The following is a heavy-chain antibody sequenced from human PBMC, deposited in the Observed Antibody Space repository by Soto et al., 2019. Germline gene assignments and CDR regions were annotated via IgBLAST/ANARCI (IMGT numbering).Heavy chain of an antibody. CDR3: ARSRAGSIDH. CDR1: GFTFSSYD. Sequence: EVQLVESGGGLVQPGGSLRISCAASGFTFSSYDMHWVRQATGKGLEWVSAIGTAGDTYYPGSVKGRFTISRENAKNSLYLQMNILRAGDTAVYYCARSRAGSIDHWGQGTLVTVSS. V-gene: IGHV3-13*01. J-gene: IGHJ4*02. CDR2: IGTAGDT. D-gene: IGHD6-19*01.